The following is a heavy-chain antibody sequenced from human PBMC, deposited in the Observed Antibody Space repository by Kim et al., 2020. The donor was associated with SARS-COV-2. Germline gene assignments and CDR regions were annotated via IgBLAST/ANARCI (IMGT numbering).Heavy chain of an antibody. CDR1: GFTFDDYG. D-gene: IGHD3-22*01. CDR3: AAGYDSSGYFDY. CDR2: INWNGGST. J-gene: IGHJ4*02. Sequence: GGSLRLSCAASGFTFDDYGMSWVRQAPGKGLEWVSGINWNGGSTGYADSVKGRFTISRDNAKNSLYLQMNSLRAEDTALYHCAAGYDSSGYFDYWGQGTLVTVSS. V-gene: IGHV3-20*01.